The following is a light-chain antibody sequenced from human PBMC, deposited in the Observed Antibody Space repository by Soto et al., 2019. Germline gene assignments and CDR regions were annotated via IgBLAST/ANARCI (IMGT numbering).Light chain of an antibody. CDR3: QQSYRLPLT. V-gene: IGKV1-39*01. J-gene: IGKJ4*01. Sequence: DIQMTQSPSSVSAFVGESVTITCHASQRISAFLIWYHQKPGKAPKLLIYSASYLQSGVPSNFSGSGSGTDFTLSIVTLQPEDSGTYFCQQSYRLPLTLGGGTKVDTK. CDR1: QRISAF. CDR2: SAS.